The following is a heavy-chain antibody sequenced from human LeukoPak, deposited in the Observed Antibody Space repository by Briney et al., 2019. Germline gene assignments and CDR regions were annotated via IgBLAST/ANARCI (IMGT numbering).Heavy chain of an antibody. D-gene: IGHD3-22*01. CDR2: ITRSSSYI. Sequence: PGGSLRLSCAASGFTFSSYSMNWVRQAPGKGLQWVSSITRSSSYIYYADSVEGRFTISRDNAKNSLYLQMNSLRAEDTAVYYCARHVVAVGFDYWGQGTLVTVSS. CDR1: GFTFSSYS. CDR3: ARHVVAVGFDY. V-gene: IGHV3-21*01. J-gene: IGHJ4*02.